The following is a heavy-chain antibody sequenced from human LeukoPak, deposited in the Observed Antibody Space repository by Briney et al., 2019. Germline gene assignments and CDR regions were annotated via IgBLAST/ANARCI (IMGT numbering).Heavy chain of an antibody. Sequence: SETLSLTCTVSGGSITGHYWTWIRDSPGKGLEGIGFVYDNGNTKYNSSLQSRVTMSVDTSTNQLSLKMTSVTAADTAIYYCARVFRGVVTSNWFDPWGQGTLVTVSS. CDR1: GGSITGHY. V-gene: IGHV4-59*11. D-gene: IGHD2-21*02. CDR3: ARVFRGVVTSNWFDP. J-gene: IGHJ5*02. CDR2: VYDNGNT.